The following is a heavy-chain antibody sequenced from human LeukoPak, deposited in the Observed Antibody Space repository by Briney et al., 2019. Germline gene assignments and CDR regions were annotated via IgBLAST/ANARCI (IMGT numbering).Heavy chain of an antibody. CDR3: AREYCSGGSCYADY. Sequence: ASVKVSCKASGYTFTSYGISWVRQPPGQGLEWMGWISAYNGNTNYAQKLQGRVTMTTDTSTSTAYMELRSLRSDDTAVYYCAREYCSGGSCYADYWGQGTLVTVSS. CDR2: ISAYNGNT. V-gene: IGHV1-18*01. CDR1: GYTFTSYG. D-gene: IGHD2-15*01. J-gene: IGHJ4*02.